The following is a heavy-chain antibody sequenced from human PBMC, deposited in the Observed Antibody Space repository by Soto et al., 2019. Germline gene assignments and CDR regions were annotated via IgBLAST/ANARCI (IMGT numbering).Heavy chain of an antibody. CDR3: AKVSPMGYFFDF. Sequence: GGSLRLSCAASGFAFNTYSMHWVRQAPGRGLEWVAVISYDGSNKFYADSVKGRFTISRDNSKNTLYLEMNSLRGEDTAVYYCAKVSPMGYFFDFWGQGTLVTSPQ. V-gene: IGHV3-30-3*01. J-gene: IGHJ4*02. CDR2: ISYDGSNK. CDR1: GFAFNTYS.